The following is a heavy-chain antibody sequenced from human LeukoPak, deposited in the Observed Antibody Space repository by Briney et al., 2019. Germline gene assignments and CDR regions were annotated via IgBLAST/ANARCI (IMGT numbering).Heavy chain of an antibody. CDR2: IYYSGST. D-gene: IGHD3-10*01. CDR3: ARGHTYYYGSGSYLWFDP. V-gene: IGHV4-59*01. Sequence: SETLSLTCTVPGGSISSYYWSWIRQPPGKGLEWIGYIYYSGSTNYNPSLKRRVTITVDTSKNQFSLKLSSVIAADTAVYYCARGHTYYYGSGSYLWFDPWGQGTLVTVSS. J-gene: IGHJ5*02. CDR1: GGSISSYY.